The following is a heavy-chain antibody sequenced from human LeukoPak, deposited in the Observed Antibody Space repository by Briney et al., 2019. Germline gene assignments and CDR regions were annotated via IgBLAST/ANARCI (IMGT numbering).Heavy chain of an antibody. D-gene: IGHD3-16*02. V-gene: IGHV3-21*01. Sequence: GGSLRLSCAASGFNFSSYSMSWVRQAPGKGLEWVSFMSSSSSYIYYADSVKGRFTISRDNAKNSLYLQMNSLRAEDTAVYYCASTPYDYVWGSYRPANDAFDIWGQGTMVTVSS. CDR1: GFNFSSYS. J-gene: IGHJ3*02. CDR2: MSSSSSYI. CDR3: ASTPYDYVWGSYRPANDAFDI.